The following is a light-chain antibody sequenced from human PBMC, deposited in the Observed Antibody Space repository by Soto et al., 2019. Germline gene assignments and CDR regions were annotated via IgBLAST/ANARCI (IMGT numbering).Light chain of an antibody. V-gene: IGKV3-15*01. CDR3: QQYYDWPPWT. CDR2: GAS. CDR1: QSVSSS. Sequence: DIVMTQSPATLSVSPGERATLSCRASQSVSSSLAWYQQKPGQAPRLRIYGASTRATRIPARFSGSGSGTEFTLTNCSLQSEEFAVYYCQQYYDWPPWTFGPGTKVEIK. J-gene: IGKJ1*01.